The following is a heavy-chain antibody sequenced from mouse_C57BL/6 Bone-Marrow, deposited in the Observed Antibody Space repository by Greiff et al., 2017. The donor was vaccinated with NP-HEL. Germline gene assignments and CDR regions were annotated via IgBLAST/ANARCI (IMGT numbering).Heavy chain of an antibody. Sequence: EVMLVESGGGLVQSGRSLRLSCATSGFTFSDFYMEWVRQAPGKGLEWIAARRNKANDYPTEYTAAVKGRFIVSRDTSQSILYLQMNALSAEDTAIYFCARDAVYYSNGAFADWGQGTLVTVSA. J-gene: IGHJ3*01. V-gene: IGHV7-1*01. CDR2: RRNKANDYPT. CDR3: ARDAVYYSNGAFAD. CDR1: GFTFSDFY. D-gene: IGHD2-5*01.